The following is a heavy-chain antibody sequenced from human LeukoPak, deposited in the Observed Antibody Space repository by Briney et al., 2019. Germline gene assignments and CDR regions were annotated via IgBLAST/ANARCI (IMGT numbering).Heavy chain of an antibody. Sequence: GGSLRLSCAASAFTFSSYAMTWVRQAPGKELEWVSEITGSGGSTYYADSVKGRFTISRDNSRNTLYLQMNSLRAEDTAVYYCARELFDFDYWGQGTLVTVSS. CDR3: ARELFDFDY. CDR2: ITGSGGST. V-gene: IGHV3-23*01. D-gene: IGHD3-10*01. J-gene: IGHJ4*02. CDR1: AFTFSSYA.